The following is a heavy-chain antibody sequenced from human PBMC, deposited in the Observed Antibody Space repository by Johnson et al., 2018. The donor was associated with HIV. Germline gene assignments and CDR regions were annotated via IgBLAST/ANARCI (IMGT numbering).Heavy chain of an antibody. CDR3: AERSPILRAFDI. V-gene: IGHV3-15*01. CDR2: IKSKTDGGTT. J-gene: IGHJ3*02. CDR1: GFTFSNAW. Sequence: VQLVESGGGLVKPGGSLRLSCAASGFTFSNAWMSWVRQAPGRGLEWVGRIKSKTDGGTTDYAAPVKGRFTISRDNSKNTLYLQMNSLRAEDTAVYYCAERSPILRAFDIWGQGTMVTVSS.